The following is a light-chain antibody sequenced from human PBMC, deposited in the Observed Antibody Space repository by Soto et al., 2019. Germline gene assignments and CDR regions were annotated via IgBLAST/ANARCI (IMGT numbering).Light chain of an antibody. CDR3: SSYTNSSTVVV. CDR2: DVT. V-gene: IGLV2-14*01. CDR1: SSDVGGYNY. Sequence: QSVLTQPASVSGSPGQSITISCTGTSSDVGGYNYVSWYQQHPGKAPKLMIYDVTNRPSGVSNRFSGSKSGNTASLTISGLQAEDEADYYCSSYTNSSTVVVFGGGTKVTVL. J-gene: IGLJ2*01.